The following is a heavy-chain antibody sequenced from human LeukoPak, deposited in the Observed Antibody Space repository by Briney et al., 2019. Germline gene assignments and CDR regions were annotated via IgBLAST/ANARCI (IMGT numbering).Heavy chain of an antibody. CDR1: GYTFTGYY. J-gene: IGHJ6*02. CDR3: AREAKPYSYYYGMDV. V-gene: IGHV1-2*02. D-gene: IGHD1-14*01. Sequence: ASVKVSCKASGYTFTGYYMHWVRQAPGQGLEWMGWINPNSGGTNYAQKFQGRVPMTRDTSISTAYMELSRLRSDDTAVYYCAREAKPYSYYYGMDVWGQGTTVTVSS. CDR2: INPNSGGT.